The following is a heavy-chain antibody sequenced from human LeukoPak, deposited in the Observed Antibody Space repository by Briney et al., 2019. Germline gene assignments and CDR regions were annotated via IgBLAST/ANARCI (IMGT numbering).Heavy chain of an antibody. CDR2: FDPEDGET. CDR1: GYTLTELS. D-gene: IGHD6-13*01. J-gene: IGHJ4*02. V-gene: IGHV1-24*01. CDR3: ATLLYSSSWYYFDY. Sequence: ASVKVSCKVSGYTLTELSMHWVRQAPGKGLEWMGGFDPEDGETIYAQKFQGRVTMTEDTSTDTAYMELSSLRSEDTAVYYCATLLYSSSWYYFDYWGQGTLVTVSS.